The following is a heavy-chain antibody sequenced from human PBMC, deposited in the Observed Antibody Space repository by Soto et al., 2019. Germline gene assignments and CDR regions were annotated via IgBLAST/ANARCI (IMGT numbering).Heavy chain of an antibody. Sequence: ASVKVSCKASGYTFTSYAIHWVRQAPGQRLEWMGWINAGNGNTKYSQKFQGRVTITRDTSASTAYMELSSLRSEDTAVYYCARAANPYDSSGFDYWGQGTLVTVSS. CDR1: GYTFTSYA. CDR2: INAGNGNT. J-gene: IGHJ4*02. D-gene: IGHD3-22*01. CDR3: ARAANPYDSSGFDY. V-gene: IGHV1-3*01.